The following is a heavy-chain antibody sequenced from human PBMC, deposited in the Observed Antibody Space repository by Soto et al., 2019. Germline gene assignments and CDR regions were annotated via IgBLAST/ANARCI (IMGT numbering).Heavy chain of an antibody. D-gene: IGHD1-26*01. CDR1: GGTFSSYT. J-gene: IGHJ4*02. CDR2: IIPILGIA. Sequence: QVQLVQSGAEVKKPGSSVKVSCKASGGTFSSYTISWVRQATGQGLEWMGRIIPILGIANYAQKFQGRVSITADKATSTAYMELSSLGSDDTAVDYCERDPREGVYFDYWGQGTLVTVSS. V-gene: IGHV1-69*08. CDR3: ERDPREGVYFDY.